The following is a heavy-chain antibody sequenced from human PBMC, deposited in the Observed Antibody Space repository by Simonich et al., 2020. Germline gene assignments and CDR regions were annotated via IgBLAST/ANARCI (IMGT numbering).Heavy chain of an antibody. CDR1: GFTFSSYW. D-gene: IGHD7-27*01. J-gene: IGHJ6*03. Sequence: EVQLVESGGGLVQPGGSLRLSCAASGFTFSSYWMSWVRQAPGKGLGWVANIKQDGSEKYNGDSVKGRFTISRDNAKNSLYLQMNSLRAEDTAVYYCARDGLGTAYYYYMDVWGKGTTVTVSS. CDR2: IKQDGSEK. V-gene: IGHV3-7*01. CDR3: ARDGLGTAYYYYMDV.